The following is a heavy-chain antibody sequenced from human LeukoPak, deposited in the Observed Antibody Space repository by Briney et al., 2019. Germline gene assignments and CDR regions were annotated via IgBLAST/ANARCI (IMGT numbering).Heavy chain of an antibody. CDR3: ASITMVRGVNY. V-gene: IGHV4-30-4*08. Sequence: SETLSLTCTVPGGSISSGDYYWSWIRQPPGKGLEWIGYIYYSGSTYYNPSLKSRVTISVDTSKNQFSLKLSSVTAADTAVYYCASITMVRGVNYWGQGTLVTVSS. D-gene: IGHD3-10*01. J-gene: IGHJ4*02. CDR1: GGSISSGDYY. CDR2: IYYSGST.